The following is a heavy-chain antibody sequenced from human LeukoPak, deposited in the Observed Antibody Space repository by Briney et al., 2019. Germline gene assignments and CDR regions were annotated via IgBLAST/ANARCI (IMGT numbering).Heavy chain of an antibody. CDR1: GCTFSSYS. Sequence: GGSLRLSCAASGCTFSSYSMNWVRQAPGKGLEWVSSISSSSSYIYYADSVKGRFTISRDNAKNSLYLQMNSLRAEDTAVYYCARPRTTVHYDSHTFDYWGQGTLVTVSS. V-gene: IGHV3-21*01. D-gene: IGHD1/OR15-1a*01. J-gene: IGHJ4*02. CDR2: ISSSSSYI. CDR3: ARPRTTVHYDSHTFDY.